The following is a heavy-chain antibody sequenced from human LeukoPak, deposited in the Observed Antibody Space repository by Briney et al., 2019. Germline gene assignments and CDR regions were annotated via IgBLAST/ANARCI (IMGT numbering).Heavy chain of an antibody. D-gene: IGHD3-9*01. J-gene: IGHJ6*03. Sequence: PGGSLRLSCAASGFTFSSYSMNWVRQAPGKGLEWVSSISSSSSYIYYADSVKGRFTISRDNAKNSLYLQMNSLRAEDTAVYYCARVGRYFDWLLSGGYYMDVWGKGTTVTISS. CDR2: ISSSSSYI. V-gene: IGHV3-21*04. CDR3: ARVGRYFDWLLSGGYYMDV. CDR1: GFTFSSYS.